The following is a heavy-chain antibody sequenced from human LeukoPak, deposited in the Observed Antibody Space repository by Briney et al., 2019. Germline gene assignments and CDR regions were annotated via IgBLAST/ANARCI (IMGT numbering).Heavy chain of an antibody. J-gene: IGHJ3*02. Sequence: GGSLRLSCAASGFIFSSYSMNWVRQAPGKGLEWVSYISGGSNTIYYTDSVKGRFTISRDNAENSLYLQMDSLRAEDTAVYYCATWVAARAFDIWGQGTMVTVSS. CDR2: ISGGSNTI. V-gene: IGHV3-48*01. CDR1: GFIFSSYS. D-gene: IGHD1-26*01. CDR3: ATWVAARAFDI.